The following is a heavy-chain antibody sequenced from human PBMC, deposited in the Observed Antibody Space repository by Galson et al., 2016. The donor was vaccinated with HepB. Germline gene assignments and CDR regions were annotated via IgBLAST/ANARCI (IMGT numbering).Heavy chain of an antibody. Sequence: QSGAEVKKPGESLKISCEASGYSFPTHWIGWVRQLPGKGLEWMGMIFPGDSDTRYSPSFQGHVTISADKSITTAYLQRTNLKASDTAVYYCARQTKQGPLEYWGQGTLVTVSS. D-gene: IGHD1-14*01. J-gene: IGHJ4*02. CDR3: ARQTKQGPLEY. V-gene: IGHV5-51*01. CDR2: IFPGDSDT. CDR1: GYSFPTHW.